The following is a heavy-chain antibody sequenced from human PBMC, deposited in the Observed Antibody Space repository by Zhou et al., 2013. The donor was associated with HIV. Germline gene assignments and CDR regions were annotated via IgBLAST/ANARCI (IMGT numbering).Heavy chain of an antibody. V-gene: IGHV5-51*01. D-gene: IGHD2-8*02. CDR2: IFPRDSDV. CDR1: GFRFTDYW. J-gene: IGHJ5*02. Sequence: EVQLVQSGAEVKKPGESLKISCKGSGFRFTDYWIGWVRQMPGKGLEWMGRIFPRDSDVKYSPSLQGQVTISADKSISTAYLQWSSLQASDSGMYYCVRQDVEEYCTGIGCGGWLDPVGPGNPGNPSPQ. CDR3: VRQDVEEYCTGIGCGGWLDP.